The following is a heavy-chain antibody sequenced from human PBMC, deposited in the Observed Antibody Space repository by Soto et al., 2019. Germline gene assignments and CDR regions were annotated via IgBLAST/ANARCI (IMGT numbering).Heavy chain of an antibody. CDR2: IYPGDSDT. CDR3: ARHKMVYSYLDAFYSYYGTDV. V-gene: IGHV5-51*01. D-gene: IGHD2-8*01. Sequence: PGESLKISCKGSGYSFTSYWIGWVRQMPGKGLEWMGIIYPGDSDTRYSPSFQGQVTISADKSISTAYLQWSSLKASDTAMYYCARHKMVYSYLDAFYSYYGTDVWGQATTVTV. J-gene: IGHJ6*02. CDR1: GYSFTSYW.